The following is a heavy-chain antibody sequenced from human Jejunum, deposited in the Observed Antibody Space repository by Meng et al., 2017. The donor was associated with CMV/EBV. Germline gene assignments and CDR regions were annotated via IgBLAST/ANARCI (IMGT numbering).Heavy chain of an antibody. Sequence: DTFNTYSITWVRQAPGQGLEWMWWMKSNNGNTYCARSFQGRFTLTRNNSINTLYLELTSLRSEDTAVYYCARGFGFGTDHHPSLVVYWGQGTLVTVSS. D-gene: IGHD3/OR15-3a*01. CDR1: DTFNTYS. CDR2: MKSNNGNT. J-gene: IGHJ4*02. V-gene: IGHV1-8*01. CDR3: ARGFGFGTDHHPSLVVY.